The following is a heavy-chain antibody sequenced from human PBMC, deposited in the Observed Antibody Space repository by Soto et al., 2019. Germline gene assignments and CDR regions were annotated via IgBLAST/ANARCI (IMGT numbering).Heavy chain of an antibody. J-gene: IGHJ4*02. CDR3: ASRGSSGAF. D-gene: IGHD3-22*01. Sequence: SETLSLTCAVSGVSITNTDWWTWVRQPPGMGLEWVGDISLSGNTNYNPSLEGRAAISLDKSRNQFYLILNSVTAADTAVYYCASRGSSGAFWGQGTLVTVSS. V-gene: IGHV4-4*02. CDR2: ISLSGNT. CDR1: GVSITNTDW.